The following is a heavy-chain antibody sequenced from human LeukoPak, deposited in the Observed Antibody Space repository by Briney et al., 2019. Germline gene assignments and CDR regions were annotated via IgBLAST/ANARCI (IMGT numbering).Heavy chain of an antibody. D-gene: IGHD3-16*01. CDR2: IKHDESEK. CDR1: GFSFSSDW. CDR3: TRRLDD. J-gene: IGHJ4*02. V-gene: IGHV3-7*01. Sequence: GGSLRLSCAASGFSFSSDWMDWVRQAPGKGLEWVANIKHDESEKNYLDSVKGRFTISRDNAQNSLYLQMNGLRVEDTAVYYCTRRLDDWGQGTLVTVSS.